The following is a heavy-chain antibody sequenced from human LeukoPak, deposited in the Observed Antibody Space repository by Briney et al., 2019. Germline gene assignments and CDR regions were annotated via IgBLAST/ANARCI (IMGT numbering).Heavy chain of an antibody. D-gene: IGHD2-15*01. V-gene: IGHV3-48*01. CDR3: TRERTYCNGGNCYYSDF. CDR2: ISSSSSTI. CDR1: GGSISSSSYY. J-gene: IGHJ4*02. Sequence: PSETLSLTCTVSGGSISSSSYYWGWVRQAPGKGLEWVSYISSSSSTISYADSVKGRFTISRDNAENSLYLQMNSLRAEDTAVYFCTRERTYCNGGNCYYSDFWGQGTLVTVS.